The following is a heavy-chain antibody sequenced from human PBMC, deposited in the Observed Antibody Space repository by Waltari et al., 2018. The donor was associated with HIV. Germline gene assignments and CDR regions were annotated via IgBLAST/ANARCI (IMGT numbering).Heavy chain of an antibody. Sequence: EVQLVESGGGLVQPGGSLRVSCAASGFSFSSYAMSWVRQGPGKGLEWVSVISGNGGTTSYADSVKGRFTISRDNSKNTLYLQMNSLRADDTAVYYCAKPQGGWELLGDLDMWGQGTMVAVSS. V-gene: IGHV3-23*04. CDR2: ISGNGGTT. CDR3: AKPQGGWELLGDLDM. CDR1: GFSFSSYA. J-gene: IGHJ3*02. D-gene: IGHD1-26*01.